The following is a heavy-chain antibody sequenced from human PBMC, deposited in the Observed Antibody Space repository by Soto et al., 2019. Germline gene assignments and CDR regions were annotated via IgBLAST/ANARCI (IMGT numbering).Heavy chain of an antibody. CDR3: ARGGSCYPYYYGMDV. CDR2: IDWDDDK. J-gene: IGHJ6*02. D-gene: IGHD2-15*01. V-gene: IGHV2-70*01. Sequence: LVNPTQTLTLTCTFSGFSLSTSGMCVSWIRQPPGKALEWLALIDWDDDKYYSTSLKTRLTISKDTSKNQVVLTMTNMDPVDTATYYCARGGSCYPYYYGMDVWGQGTTVTVSS. CDR1: GFSLSTSGMC.